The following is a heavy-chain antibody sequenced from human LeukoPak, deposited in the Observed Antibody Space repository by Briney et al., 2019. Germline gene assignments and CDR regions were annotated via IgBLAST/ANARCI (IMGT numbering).Heavy chain of an antibody. CDR1: GGSISSGSYY. CDR2: IYTSGST. Sequence: PSETLSLTCTVSGGSISSGSYYWSWIRQPAGKGLEWIGRIYTSGSTNYNPSLKSRVTISVDTSKNQFSLKLSSVTAADTAVYYCARGPDNWNSFFDFWGQGTLVTVSS. D-gene: IGHD1-7*01. J-gene: IGHJ4*02. V-gene: IGHV4-61*02. CDR3: ARGPDNWNSFFDF.